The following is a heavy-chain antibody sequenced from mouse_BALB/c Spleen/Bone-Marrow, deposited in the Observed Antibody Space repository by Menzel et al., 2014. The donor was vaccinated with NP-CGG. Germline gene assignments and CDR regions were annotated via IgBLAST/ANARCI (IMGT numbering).Heavy chain of an antibody. CDR1: GYTFTSYW. J-gene: IGHJ4*01. V-gene: IGHV1-7*01. CDR2: INPSTGYT. CDR3: ARPENYDAMDY. Sequence: QVQLQQSGAERAKPGASVKMSCKASGYTFTSYWMHWVKQRPGQGLEWIGYINPSTGYTEYNQKFKDKATLTADKSSGTAYMQLSSLTSEDSAVYYCARPENYDAMDYWGQGTSVTVSS.